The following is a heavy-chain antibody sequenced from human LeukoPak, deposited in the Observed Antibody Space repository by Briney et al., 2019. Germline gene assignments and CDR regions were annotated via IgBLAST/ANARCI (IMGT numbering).Heavy chain of an antibody. J-gene: IGHJ4*02. CDR3: AKLGLHQYDSSGHLSY. V-gene: IGHV3-23*01. D-gene: IGHD3-22*01. Sequence: GGSLGLSCAASGFTFGAYAMSWVRQVPGKGLEWVSSISISGEYISYTDSVKGRFTISRDNSKNALYLEMNNLRAEDTAVYYCAKLGLHQYDSSGHLSYWGQGTLVTVSS. CDR1: GFTFGAYA. CDR2: ISISGEYI.